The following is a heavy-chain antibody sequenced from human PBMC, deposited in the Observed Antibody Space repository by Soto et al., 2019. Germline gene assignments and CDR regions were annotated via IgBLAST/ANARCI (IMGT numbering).Heavy chain of an antibody. V-gene: IGHV4-30-4*01. CDR3: ARASPVVTDV. J-gene: IGHJ6*02. D-gene: IGHD5-18*01. CDR1: GGSISSGDYY. CDR2: IYYSGST. Sequence: QVQLQESGPGLVKPSQTLSLTCTVSGGSISSGDYYWSWLRQPPGKGLEWIGYIYYSGSTYYNPSLTSRVTISVDTSKNQFSLKLSSVTAADTAVYYCARASPVVTDVWGQGTTVTVSS.